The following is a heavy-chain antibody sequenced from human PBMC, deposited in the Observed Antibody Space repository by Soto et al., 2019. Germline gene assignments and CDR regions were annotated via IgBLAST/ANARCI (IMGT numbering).Heavy chain of an antibody. V-gene: IGHV5-10-1*01. D-gene: IGHD2-8*02. Sequence: GESLKISCKGSGYSFAGYWITWVRQRPGKGLEWMGRIDPSDSQTYFSPSFRGHVTISATKSITTVFLQWSSLRASDTAMYYCARQIYDSNTGPNFQYYFDSWGQGTPVTVSS. CDR1: GYSFAGYW. CDR3: ARQIYDSNTGPNFQYYFDS. J-gene: IGHJ4*02. CDR2: IDPSDSQT.